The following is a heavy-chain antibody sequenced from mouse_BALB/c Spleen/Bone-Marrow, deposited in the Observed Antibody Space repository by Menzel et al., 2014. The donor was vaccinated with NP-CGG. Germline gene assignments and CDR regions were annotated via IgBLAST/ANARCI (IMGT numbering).Heavy chain of an antibody. Sequence: EVKVIESGGGLVQPGGSLKLSCAASGFDLSRYWMSWVRQAPGKGLEWIGEINPGSNTINYTPSLKDKFIISRDNAKNTLYLQMSKVRSEDTALYYCTRLGYYGWFAYWGQGTLVTVSA. V-gene: IGHV4-1*02. CDR3: TRLGYYGWFAY. CDR2: INPGSNTI. CDR1: GFDLSRYW. J-gene: IGHJ3*01. D-gene: IGHD2-3*01.